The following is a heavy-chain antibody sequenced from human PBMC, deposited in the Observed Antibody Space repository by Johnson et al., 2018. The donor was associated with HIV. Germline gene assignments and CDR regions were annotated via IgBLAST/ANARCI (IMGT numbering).Heavy chain of an antibody. CDR1: GFTFDDYA. CDR2: ISGGTT. D-gene: IGHD3-22*01. CDR3: ARANFNDYDSSGPDGHDAFDI. V-gene: IGHV3-9*01. J-gene: IGHJ3*02. Sequence: VQLVESGGGVVQPGGSLRLSCAASGFTFDDYAMHWVRQAPGKGLEWVSGISGGTTYYADSRKGRFTLSRDNAKNSLYLQMNSLRVEDTAVYYCARANFNDYDSSGPDGHDAFDIWGQGTMVTVSS.